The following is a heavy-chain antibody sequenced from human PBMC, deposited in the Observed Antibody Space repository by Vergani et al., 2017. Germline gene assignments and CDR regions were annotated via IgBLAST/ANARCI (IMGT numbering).Heavy chain of an antibody. J-gene: IGHJ4*02. Sequence: QVQLVESGGGVVQPGRSLRLSCAASGFTFSSYGMHWVRQAPGKGLEWVAVIWNDGSNTYYADSVKGRFTISRDNSKNTMYLQMNSLRAEYTAVYDCAGDESNYYDSSGPDYWGQGTLVTVSS. CDR2: IWNDGSNT. CDR1: GFTFSSYG. V-gene: IGHV3-33*01. CDR3: AGDESNYYDSSGPDY. D-gene: IGHD3-22*01.